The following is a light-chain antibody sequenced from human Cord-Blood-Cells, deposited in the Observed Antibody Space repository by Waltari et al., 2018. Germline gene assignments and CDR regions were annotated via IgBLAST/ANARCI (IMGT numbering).Light chain of an antibody. CDR3: QQYDNLPLT. CDR1: QEISNY. Sequence: DVQMTQSPSSLSASVGARVTITCQASQEISNYFIWYKQKPGKAPQLLIYDASKLETGVPSRVRGSGAATDFTFTISSLQPEDIATYYCQQYDNLPLTFGGGTKVEIK. CDR2: DAS. V-gene: IGKV1-33*01. J-gene: IGKJ4*01.